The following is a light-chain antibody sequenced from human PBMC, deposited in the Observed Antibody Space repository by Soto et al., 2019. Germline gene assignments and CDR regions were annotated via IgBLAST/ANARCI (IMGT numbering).Light chain of an antibody. V-gene: IGKV1-39*01. Sequence: DIQMTQSPSSLSASVGDSVTVTCRASQSIGTYVNWYQQKPGKAPYLLIYAASRLQSGVPSKFSGSGSGTDFTLTISSLQPEDFATYYCQQSYSTPYTFGQETNLEIK. CDR2: AAS. CDR3: QQSYSTPYT. CDR1: QSIGTY. J-gene: IGKJ2*01.